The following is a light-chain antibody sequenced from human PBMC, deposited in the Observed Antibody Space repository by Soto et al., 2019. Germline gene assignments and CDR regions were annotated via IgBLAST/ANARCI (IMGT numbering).Light chain of an antibody. CDR2: DVT. J-gene: IGLJ2*01. Sequence: QSALTQPPSASGSPGQSVTISCTGASSDVGGYNFVSWYQHHPGKAPGLMIYDVTQRPSGVPDRFSGSKSGNTASLTVSGLQVDDEAYYYCSSYAGSSIPVAFGGGTKLTVL. CDR3: SSYAGSSIPVA. CDR1: SSDVGGYNF. V-gene: IGLV2-8*01.